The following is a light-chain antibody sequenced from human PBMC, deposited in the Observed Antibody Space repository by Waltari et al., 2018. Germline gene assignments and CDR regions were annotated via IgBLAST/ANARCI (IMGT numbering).Light chain of an antibody. J-gene: IGLJ2*01. V-gene: IGLV3-1*01. CDR2: QDT. CDR1: KLEAKY. CDR3: QAWDSDIVV. Sequence: YELTQPSSVSASPGQTATTTCSGPKLEAKYAFWYQKKAGQPPVLVIYQDTERPSGIPERFSGSNSGHTATLTISGTQAMDEADYYCQAWDSDIVVFGGGTKLTVL.